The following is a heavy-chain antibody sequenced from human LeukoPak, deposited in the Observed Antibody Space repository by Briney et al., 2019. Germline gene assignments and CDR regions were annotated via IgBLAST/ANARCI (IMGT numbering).Heavy chain of an antibody. CDR2: INPSGGST. V-gene: IGHV1-46*01. Sequence: ASVKVSCKASGYTFTSYYMHWVRQAPGQGLEWMGIINPSGGSTSYAQKFQGRVTMTRDMSTSTVYMELSSLRSEDTAVYYCARGPERFGGRTGAFDIWGQGTMVTVSS. J-gene: IGHJ3*02. CDR3: ARGPERFGGRTGAFDI. D-gene: IGHD3-10*01. CDR1: GYTFTSYY.